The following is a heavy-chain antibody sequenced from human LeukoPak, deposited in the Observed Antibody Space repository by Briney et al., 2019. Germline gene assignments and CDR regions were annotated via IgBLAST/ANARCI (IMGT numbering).Heavy chain of an antibody. Sequence: GGSLRLSCAASGFTFSSYSMNWVRQAPGKGLEWVSYISSSSSTIYYAGSVKGRFTISRDNAKNSLYLQMNSLRAEDTAVYYCARDREDIVATIEFDYWGQGTLVTVSS. CDR1: GFTFSSYS. CDR2: ISSSSSTI. V-gene: IGHV3-48*01. CDR3: ARDREDIVATIEFDY. J-gene: IGHJ4*02. D-gene: IGHD5-12*01.